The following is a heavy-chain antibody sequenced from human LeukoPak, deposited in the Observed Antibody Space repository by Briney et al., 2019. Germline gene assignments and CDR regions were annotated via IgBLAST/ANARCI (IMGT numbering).Heavy chain of an antibody. CDR2: IYTSGST. CDR3: ARGVYLGNGYYFDY. D-gene: IGHD2-8*01. J-gene: IGHJ4*02. CDR1: GGSISSYY. Sequence: SETLSLTCTVSGGSISSYYWNWSRQPAGRGLEWIGHIYTSGSTNYNSSLKSRVTMSVDTSKNQFSVKLNSVIAADTAMYYCARGVYLGNGYYFDYWGQGTLVTVSS. V-gene: IGHV4-4*07.